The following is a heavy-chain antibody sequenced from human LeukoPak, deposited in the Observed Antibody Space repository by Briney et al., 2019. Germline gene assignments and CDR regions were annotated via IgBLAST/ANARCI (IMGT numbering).Heavy chain of an antibody. CDR1: GFTFSSYA. CDR2: ISGSGDST. D-gene: IGHD2-15*01. CDR3: ACSGYCSGGSCYPRYWYFDL. V-gene: IGHV3-23*01. Sequence: GGSLRLSCVVSGFTFSSYAMSWVRQAPGKGLEWVSGISGSGDSTNYADSVKGRFTISRDNSKNTLYLQMNSLRAEDTAVYYCACSGYCSGGSCYPRYWYFDLWGRGTLVTVSS. J-gene: IGHJ2*01.